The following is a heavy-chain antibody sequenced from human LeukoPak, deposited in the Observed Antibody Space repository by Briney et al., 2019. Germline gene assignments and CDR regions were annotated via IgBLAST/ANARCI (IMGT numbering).Heavy chain of an antibody. V-gene: IGHV5-51*01. CDR2: IYPGDSDT. Sequence: GESLKISCKSSGYSFTSYWIGWVRQMPGKGLEWMGIIYPGDSDTKYSPSFQGQVTTSADKSISTAYLQWSSLEASDTAMYYCARGSLASSGGSFFDYWGQGTLVTVSS. CDR1: GYSFTSYW. D-gene: IGHD2-15*01. CDR3: ARGSLASSGGSFFDY. J-gene: IGHJ4*02.